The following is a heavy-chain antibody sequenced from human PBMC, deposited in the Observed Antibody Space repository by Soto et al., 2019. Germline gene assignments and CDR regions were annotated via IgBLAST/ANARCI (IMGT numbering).Heavy chain of an antibody. Sequence: PGESLKISCKGSGYSFTSYWIGWVRQMPGKGLERMGIIYPGDSDTRYSPSFQGQVTISADKSISTAYLQWSSLKASDTAMYYCARHRNSSGYRFYYYGMDVWGQGTTVTVS. CDR1: GYSFTSYW. CDR3: ARHRNSSGYRFYYYGMDV. V-gene: IGHV5-51*01. CDR2: IYPGDSDT. D-gene: IGHD3-22*01. J-gene: IGHJ6*02.